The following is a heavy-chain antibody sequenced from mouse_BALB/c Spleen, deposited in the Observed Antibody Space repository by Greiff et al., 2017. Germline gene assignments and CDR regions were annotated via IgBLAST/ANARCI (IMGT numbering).Heavy chain of an antibody. D-gene: IGHD2-4*01. CDR1: GFTFSDYG. CDR3: AREGGYYDYGRGAMDY. V-gene: IGHV5-15*02. J-gene: IGHJ4*01. Sequence: EVQVVESGGGLVQPGGSRKLSCAASGFTFSDYGMAWVRQAPGKGPEWVAFISNLAYSIYYADTVTGRFTISRENAKNTLYLEMSSLRSEDTAMYYCAREGGYYDYGRGAMDYWGQGTSVTVSS. CDR2: ISNLAYSI.